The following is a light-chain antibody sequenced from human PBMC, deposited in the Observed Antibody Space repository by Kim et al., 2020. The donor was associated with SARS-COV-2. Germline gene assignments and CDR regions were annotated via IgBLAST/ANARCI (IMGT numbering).Light chain of an antibody. V-gene: IGKV1-5*03. CDR2: RAS. Sequence: ASRGGGVPITWRASQNVDTWLAWYQQRPGKAPRLLIYRASSLQSGVPSRFSASGSGTEFALTIRSLQPDDFATYYCQQYSSRPWTFGQGTKVDIK. CDR1: QNVDTW. J-gene: IGKJ1*01. CDR3: QQYSSRPWT.